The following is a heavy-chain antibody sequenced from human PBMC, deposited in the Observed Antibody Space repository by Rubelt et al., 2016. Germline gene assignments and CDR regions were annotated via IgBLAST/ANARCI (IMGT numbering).Heavy chain of an antibody. V-gene: IGHV3-23*04. CDR3: AKDREYYSYYAMDV. CDR2: ISGSGGST. D-gene: IGHD2/OR15-2a*01. Sequence: EVQLVESGGGLVKPGGSLRLSCAASGFNFSNTWMSWVRQPPGKWLEWVSAISGSGGSTYYADSVKGRFTVSRDDSKNTLYLQMNSLRVEDTAIYYCAKDREYYSYYAMDVWGQGTTVTVSS. CDR1: GFNFSNTW. J-gene: IGHJ6*02.